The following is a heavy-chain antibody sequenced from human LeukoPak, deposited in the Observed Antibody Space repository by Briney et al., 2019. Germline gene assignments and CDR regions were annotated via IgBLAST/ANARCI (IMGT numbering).Heavy chain of an antibody. J-gene: IGHJ4*02. D-gene: IGHD6-13*01. CDR1: GFTFSDYF. CDR2: ISGRGNYV. Sequence: GGSLRLSCAASGFTFSDYFMSWVRQAPGKGLEWLSYISGRGNYVDYAESLKGRITISRDNAKNSLYLQMNSLRAEDTAVYYCARSGIGATEIDYWGQXTLVTVSS. V-gene: IGHV3-11*06. CDR3: ARSGIGATEIDY.